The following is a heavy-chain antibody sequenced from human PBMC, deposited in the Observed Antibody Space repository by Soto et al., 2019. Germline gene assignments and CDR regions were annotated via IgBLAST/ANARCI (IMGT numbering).Heavy chain of an antibody. CDR2: ISSSSSSTI. J-gene: IGHJ3*01. CDR3: ARDQLYYNDISGRPLNAFDV. Sequence: GGSLRLSCAVSGFTLTNVWMNWVRQAPGKGLEWVSYISSSSSSTIYYADSVEGRFAISRDNAKNSLYLQMNSLRAEDTAVYYCARDQLYYNDISGRPLNAFDVWGQGTMVTVSS. CDR1: GFTLTNVW. V-gene: IGHV3-48*01. D-gene: IGHD3-22*01.